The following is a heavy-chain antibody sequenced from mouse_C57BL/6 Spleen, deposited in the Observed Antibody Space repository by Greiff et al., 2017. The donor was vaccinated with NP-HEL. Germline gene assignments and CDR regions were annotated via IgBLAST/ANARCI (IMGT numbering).Heavy chain of an antibody. Sequence: EVHLVESGGGLVQPGGSMKLSCVASGFTFSNYWMNWVRQTPEKGLEWVAQIRLKSDNYATHYAESVKGRFTISRDDSKSSVYLQMNNLRAEDTGIYYCTGIGYYGDYWGQGTTLTVSS. J-gene: IGHJ2*01. D-gene: IGHD1-1*01. CDR1: GFTFSNYW. CDR2: IRLKSDNYAT. V-gene: IGHV6-3*01. CDR3: TGIGYYGDY.